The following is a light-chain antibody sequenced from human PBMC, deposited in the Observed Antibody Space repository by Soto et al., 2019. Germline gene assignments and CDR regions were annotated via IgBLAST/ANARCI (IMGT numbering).Light chain of an antibody. V-gene: IGKV1-9*01. J-gene: IGKJ5*01. CDR2: AAS. CDR3: QQLNSYTRT. Sequence: DIQLTQSQSFLSPYVGEGIPMTFRASQGISSYLAWYQQKPGKAPKLLVYAASTLQIGVPSRFSGSGSGTEFTLTISSLQPEDFATYCCQQLNSYTRTFGQGTLREVK. CDR1: QGISSY.